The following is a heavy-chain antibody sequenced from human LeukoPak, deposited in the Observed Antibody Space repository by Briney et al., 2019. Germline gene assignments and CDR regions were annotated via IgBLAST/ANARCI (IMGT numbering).Heavy chain of an antibody. CDR3: ARELYHFDR. Sequence: SEALSLTCSVSGGSIRNHHWTWIRQSPGKGLEWIGHVFFTEGTNYSPSLRGRITISADRSKNQIYLKLGSVTAADTAVYYCARELYHFDRWGQGAQVTVSS. CDR2: VFFTEGT. CDR1: GGSIRNHH. D-gene: IGHD2-8*01. J-gene: IGHJ4*02. V-gene: IGHV4-59*11.